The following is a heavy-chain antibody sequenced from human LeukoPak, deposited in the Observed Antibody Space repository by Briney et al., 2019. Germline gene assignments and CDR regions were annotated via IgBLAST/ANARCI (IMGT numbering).Heavy chain of an antibody. V-gene: IGHV4-59*01. J-gene: IGHJ4*02. CDR1: GGSISSYY. D-gene: IGHD2-21*02. CDR2: IYNSGNT. CDR3: ARIGIVVVTPYFEY. Sequence: SETLSLTCTVSGGSISSYYWSWIRQPPGKGLEWIGYIYNSGNTNYNPSLKSRVTISIDTSKNQFSLRLSSVTAADTAVYYCARIGIVVVTPYFEYWGQGTLVTVSS.